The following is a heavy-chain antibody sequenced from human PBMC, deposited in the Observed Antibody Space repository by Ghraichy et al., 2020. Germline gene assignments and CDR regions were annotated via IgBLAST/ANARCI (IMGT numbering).Heavy chain of an antibody. CDR2: IKNDGGST. J-gene: IGHJ5*02. D-gene: IGHD4-11*01. CDR1: GFTFSSYW. CDR3: VRGKPRDEYSNYGVFYP. V-gene: IGHV3-74*01. Sequence: SCAASGFTFSSYWMHWVRQAPGKGLVWVSRIKNDGGSTNYADSVKGRFTISRDNAKNTLYLQMNSLRAEDTALYYCVRGKPRDEYSNYGVFYPWGQGTLVTVSS.